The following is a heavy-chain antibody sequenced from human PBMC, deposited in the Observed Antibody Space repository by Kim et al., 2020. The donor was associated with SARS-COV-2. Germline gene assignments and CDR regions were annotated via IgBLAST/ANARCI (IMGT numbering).Heavy chain of an antibody. Sequence: GGSLRLSCAVSRFTFNNYWINWVRHAPGKGLVWVSQISSDGSITNYADSVKGRFTMSRDNAENTLYLQMNSLRAEDTAVYYCARGFFRDGFDGGGQGPTVTVPS. V-gene: IGHV3-74*01. CDR1: RFTFNNYW. J-gene: IGHJ6*02. D-gene: IGHD3-10*01. CDR3: ARGFFRDGFDG. CDR2: ISSDGSIT.